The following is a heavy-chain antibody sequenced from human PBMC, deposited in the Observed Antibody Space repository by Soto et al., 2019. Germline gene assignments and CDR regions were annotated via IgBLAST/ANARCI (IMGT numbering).Heavy chain of an antibody. CDR1: GGTFSSYA. Sequence: QVQLVQSGAEVKKPGSSVKVSCKASGGTFSSYAISWVRQAPGQGLEWMGGIIPIFGTADYAQKFQGRVTITADESTSKAYMELSSPRSEDTAVYYCASLIAAAGPPHSPRYYYGMDVWGQGTTVTVSS. CDR2: IIPIFGTA. D-gene: IGHD6-13*01. J-gene: IGHJ6*02. V-gene: IGHV1-69*12. CDR3: ASLIAAAGPPHSPRYYYGMDV.